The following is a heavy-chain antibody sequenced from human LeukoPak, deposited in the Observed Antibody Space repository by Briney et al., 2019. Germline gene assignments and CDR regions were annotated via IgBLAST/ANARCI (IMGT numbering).Heavy chain of an antibody. J-gene: IGHJ6*04. CDR2: ISSSDNTI. Sequence: GGSLRLSCAASGLTFSSFEMNWVRQAPGKGLEWVSYISSSDNTIYYADSVKGRFTISRDNAKNSLYLQMNSLRAEDTAVYYCAELGITMIGGVWGKGTTVTISS. CDR1: GLTFSSFE. D-gene: IGHD3-10*02. CDR3: AELGITMIGGV. V-gene: IGHV3-48*03.